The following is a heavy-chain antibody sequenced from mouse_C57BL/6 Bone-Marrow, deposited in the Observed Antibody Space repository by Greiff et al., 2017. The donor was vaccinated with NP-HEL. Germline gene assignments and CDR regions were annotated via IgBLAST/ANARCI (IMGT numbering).Heavy chain of an antibody. CDR1: GYTFTDYN. J-gene: IGHJ3*01. CDR3: ARDPFAY. CDR2: INPNNGGT. Sequence: EVKLMESGPELVKPGASVKIPCKASGYTFTDYNMDWVKQSHGKSLEWIGDINPNNGGTIYNQKFKGKATLTVDKSSSTAYMELRSLTSEDTAVYYCARDPFAYWGQGTLVTVSA. V-gene: IGHV1-18*01.